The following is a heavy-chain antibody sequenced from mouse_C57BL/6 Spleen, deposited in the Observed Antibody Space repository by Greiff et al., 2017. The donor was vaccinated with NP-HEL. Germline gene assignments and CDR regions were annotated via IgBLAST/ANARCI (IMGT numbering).Heavy chain of an antibody. V-gene: IGHV1-80*01. Sequence: QVQLQQSGAELVKPGASVKISCKASGYAFSSYWMNWVKQRPGKGLEWIGKIYPGDGDTNYNGKFKGKATLTADKSSSTAYMQLSSLTSEDSAVYFCARGRDDYEGSYYAMDYWGQGTSVTVSS. CDR2: IYPGDGDT. D-gene: IGHD2-4*01. J-gene: IGHJ4*01. CDR1: GYAFSSYW. CDR3: ARGRDDYEGSYYAMDY.